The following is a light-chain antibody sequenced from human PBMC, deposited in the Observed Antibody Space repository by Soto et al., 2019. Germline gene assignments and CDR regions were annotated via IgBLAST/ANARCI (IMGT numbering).Light chain of an antibody. V-gene: IGKV3-15*01. J-gene: IGKJ1*01. Sequence: EVVMTQSPATLSVSPGERATLSCRASQSVNINFAWYQQKPGQAPRLLIYGASTRATNIPVRFSGSGSGTEFTLTISSLQSEDFAVYYCQHYNSWPRTFGQGTKVEVK. CDR3: QHYNSWPRT. CDR2: GAS. CDR1: QSVNIN.